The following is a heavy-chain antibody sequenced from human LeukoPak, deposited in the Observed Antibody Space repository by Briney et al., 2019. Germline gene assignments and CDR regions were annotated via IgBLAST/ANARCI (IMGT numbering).Heavy chain of an antibody. D-gene: IGHD2-15*01. Sequence: PGGSLRLSCAVSGFTFNNYGMTWVRQAPGEGLEWVANINQDGNEKYYVDSVKGRFTISRDNAKKSVYLQMNSLRAEDTAVYYCARDLRYLGYYTGGSCYSGGYYFDYWGQGTLVTVSS. CDR1: GFTFNNYG. CDR3: ARDLRYLGYYTGGSCYSGGYYFDY. V-gene: IGHV3-7*01. J-gene: IGHJ4*02. CDR2: INQDGNEK.